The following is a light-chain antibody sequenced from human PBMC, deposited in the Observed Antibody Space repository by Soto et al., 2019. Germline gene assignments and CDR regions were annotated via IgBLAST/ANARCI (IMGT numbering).Light chain of an antibody. CDR1: QTVSGN. CDR3: QQYNNWPPWT. Sequence: EIVLTQSPGTLSLSPGERATVSCRASQTVSGNLAWYQQRPGQAPRLIMYGASTRATGIPARFSGSGSGTEFTLTISSLQSEDFAVYYCQQYNNWPPWTCGQGTKVDIK. CDR2: GAS. V-gene: IGKV3-15*01. J-gene: IGKJ1*01.